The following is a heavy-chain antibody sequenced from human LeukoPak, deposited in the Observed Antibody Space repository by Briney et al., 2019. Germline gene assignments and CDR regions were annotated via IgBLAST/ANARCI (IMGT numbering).Heavy chain of an antibody. J-gene: IGHJ4*02. CDR2: INAGNGNT. CDR3: ARIVGANDDSLDY. Sequence: ASVKVSCKASGYTFTSYAMHWVRQAPGQKLEWMGWINAGNGNTRYSQKFQGRVTITRDTSASTAYMELSSLRSEDTAVYYCARIVGANDDSLDYWGQGTLVTVSS. CDR1: GYTFTSYA. V-gene: IGHV1-3*01. D-gene: IGHD1-26*01.